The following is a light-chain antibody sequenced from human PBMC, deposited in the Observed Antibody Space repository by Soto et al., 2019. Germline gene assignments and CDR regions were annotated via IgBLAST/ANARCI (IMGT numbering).Light chain of an antibody. V-gene: IGKV1-5*03. Sequence: DIQMTQSPSTLSASVGDRVTITCRASQNIFNWLAWYQQKPGKAPTLLIYQASVLESGVPSRFSGSGSGTEFSLTISSLRPDDVATYYCQQYHAWVSFGHGTRLEIK. CDR2: QAS. CDR3: QQYHAWVS. CDR1: QNIFNW. J-gene: IGKJ5*01.